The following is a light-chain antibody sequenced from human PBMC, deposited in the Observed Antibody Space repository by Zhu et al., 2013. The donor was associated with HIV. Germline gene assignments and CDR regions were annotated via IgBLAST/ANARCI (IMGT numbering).Light chain of an antibody. J-gene: IGKJ2*03. CDR2: RAS. V-gene: IGKV1-17*01. Sequence: DIQMTQSPSSLSASVGDRVSITCRASQGIRIDLGWYQKKPGKAPELMIYRASNLEGGVPSRFSGRGSGTLFTLTITSLQPEDFADYYCQQYSTFPYSFGQGTKLEMK. CDR3: QQYSTFPYS. CDR1: QGIRID.